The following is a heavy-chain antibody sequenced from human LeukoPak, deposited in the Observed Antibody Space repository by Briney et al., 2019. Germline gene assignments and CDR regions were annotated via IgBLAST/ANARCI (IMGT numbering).Heavy chain of an antibody. V-gene: IGHV5-51*01. CDR3: ARPDYGGNPGDY. D-gene: IGHD4-23*01. CDR1: GYRFSCYL. CDR2: IYPGSSDN. Sequence: GEALEICWKGSGYRFSCYLSGGVRQIPGKVLEWVGIIYPGSSDNCYQPFFQGQATISTEKSISADYLQWSSMKASATANYYCARPDYGGNPGDYWGQGTLVNVSS. J-gene: IGHJ4*02.